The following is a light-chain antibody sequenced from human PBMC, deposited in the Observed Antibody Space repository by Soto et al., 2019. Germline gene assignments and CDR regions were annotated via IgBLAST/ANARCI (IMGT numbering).Light chain of an antibody. J-gene: IGLJ3*02. CDR3: SSYTTSGTFGV. CDR2: DVS. V-gene: IGLV2-14*03. Sequence: QPVLTQPASVSGSPGQSITISCTGTSSDVGGYNYVSWYQHHPGKAPKLIIHDVSNRPSGVSNRFSGSKSGNTASLTISGLQAEDEADYHCSSYTTSGTFGVFGGGTKVTVL. CDR1: SSDVGGYNY.